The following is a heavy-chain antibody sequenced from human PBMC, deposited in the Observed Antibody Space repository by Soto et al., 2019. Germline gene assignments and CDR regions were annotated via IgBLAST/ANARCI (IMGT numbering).Heavy chain of an antibody. CDR1: GGSFSGYY. CDR2: INHSGST. Sequence: SETLSLTCAVYGGSFSGYYWSWIRQPPGKGLEWIGEINHSGSTNYNPSLKSRVTISVDTSKNQFSLKLSSVTAADTAVYYCARGRRITMVRGVIASDNWFEPWGQGTLVTVSS. CDR3: ARGRRITMVRGVIASDNWFEP. D-gene: IGHD3-10*01. V-gene: IGHV4-34*01. J-gene: IGHJ5*02.